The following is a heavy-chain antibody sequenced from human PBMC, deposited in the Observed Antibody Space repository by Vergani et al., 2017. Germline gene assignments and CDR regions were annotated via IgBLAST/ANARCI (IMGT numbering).Heavy chain of an antibody. J-gene: IGHJ4*02. CDR3: ARGGAYDAWVFDY. D-gene: IGHD1-1*01. CDR1: GSSISSYY. V-gene: IGHV4-59*01. CDR2: IYYSGST. Sequence: QLQLQESDPGLVKPSETLSLTCTVSGSSISSYYWSWIRQPPGKGLEWIGYIYYSGSTNYNPSLKSRVTISVDTSKNQFSLKLSSVTAADTAVYYCARGGAYDAWVFDYWGQGTLVTVSS.